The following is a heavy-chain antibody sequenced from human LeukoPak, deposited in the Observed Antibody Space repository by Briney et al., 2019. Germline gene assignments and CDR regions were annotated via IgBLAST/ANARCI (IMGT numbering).Heavy chain of an antibody. V-gene: IGHV4-4*07. CDR1: GGSISSYY. CDR3: ARDPLDDFWRGYYGPHLDY. J-gene: IGHJ4*02. D-gene: IGHD3-3*01. Sequence: PSETLSLTCTVSGGSISSYYWSWIRQPAGKGLEWIGRIYTSGSTNYNPSLKSRVTMSVDTSKNQFSLKLSSVTAADTAVYYCARDPLDDFWRGYYGPHLDYWGQGTLVTVSS. CDR2: IYTSGST.